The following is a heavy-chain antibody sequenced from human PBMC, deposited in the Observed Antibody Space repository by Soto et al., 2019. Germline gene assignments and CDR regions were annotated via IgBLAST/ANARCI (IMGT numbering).Heavy chain of an antibody. CDR2: IYHSGST. CDR3: VRKDYSDWFFDL. D-gene: IGHD4-4*01. CDR1: GASISSSHW. J-gene: IGHJ2*01. V-gene: IGHV4-4*02. Sequence: QVQLQESGPGLVKPSGTLSLTCAVSGASISSSHWWSWVRQPPGKGLECIGEIYHSGSTYYNASLKSRVAISLDKSKTQFSLTLRSVTAADTAVYYCVRKDYSDWFFDLWGRGTLVTVSS.